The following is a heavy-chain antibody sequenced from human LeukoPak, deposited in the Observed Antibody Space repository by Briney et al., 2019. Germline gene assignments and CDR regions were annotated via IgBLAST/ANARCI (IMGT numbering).Heavy chain of an antibody. Sequence: PGGSLRLSCAASGFPFSGYAMHWVRHAPGKGLEWVAVMSHDGSNKYYADSVKGRFTISRDNSKNTLYLQMDSLKTEDTAVYYCARHRGPSLHSSGYFDYWGQGTLVTVSS. CDR1: GFPFSGYA. V-gene: IGHV3-30-3*01. CDR2: MSHDGSNK. D-gene: IGHD3-22*01. J-gene: IGHJ4*02. CDR3: ARHRGPSLHSSGYFDY.